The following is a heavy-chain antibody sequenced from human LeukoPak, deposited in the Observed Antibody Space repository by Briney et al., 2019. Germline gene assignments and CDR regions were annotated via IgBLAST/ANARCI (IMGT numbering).Heavy chain of an antibody. D-gene: IGHD4-17*01. J-gene: IGHJ4*02. V-gene: IGHV4-34*01. Sequence: PSETLSLTCAVSGVSFDDYYGSWVRQTQRKGLEWLGEINHSGYTNDSPSLKSRVTLSIDTSRKQFSLNLRSVTVADAGIYYCTRMTTGHDFWGQGTLVTVSS. CDR1: GVSFDDYY. CDR2: INHSGYT. CDR3: TRMTTGHDF.